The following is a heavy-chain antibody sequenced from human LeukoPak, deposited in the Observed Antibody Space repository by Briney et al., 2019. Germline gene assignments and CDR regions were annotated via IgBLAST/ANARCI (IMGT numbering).Heavy chain of an antibody. CDR3: ARDQVNWNGGNWFDP. D-gene: IGHD1-20*01. Sequence: PSETLSLTCTVSGGSISSYYWSWIRQPPGKGLEWIRYIYYSGSTNYNPSLKGRVTISVDTSKNQFSLKLSSVTAADTAVYYCARDQVNWNGGNWFDPWGQGTLVTVSS. CDR1: GGSISSYY. J-gene: IGHJ5*02. V-gene: IGHV4-59*01. CDR2: IYYSGST.